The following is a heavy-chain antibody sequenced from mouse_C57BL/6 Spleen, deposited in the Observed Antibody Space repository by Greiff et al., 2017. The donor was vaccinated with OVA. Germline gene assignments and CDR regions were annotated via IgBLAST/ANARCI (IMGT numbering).Heavy chain of an antibody. CDR2: IYPGDGDT. D-gene: IGHD1-1*01. J-gene: IGHJ4*01. CDR3: AREGDYYGSSFYAMDY. CDR1: GYAFSSSW. V-gene: IGHV1-82*01. Sequence: QVQLQQSGPELVKPGASVKISCKASGYAFSSSWMNWVKQRPGKGLEWIGRIYPGDGDTNYNGKFKGKATLTADKSSSTAYMQLSSLTSEDSAVYFCAREGDYYGSSFYAMDYWGQGTSVTVSS.